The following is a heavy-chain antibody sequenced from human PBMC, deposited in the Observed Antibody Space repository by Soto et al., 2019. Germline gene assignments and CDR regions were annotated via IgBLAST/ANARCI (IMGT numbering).Heavy chain of an antibody. D-gene: IGHD6-13*01. CDR2: IDPSDSYT. CDR1: GYSFTSYW. CDR3: ARGGQQPPSR. V-gene: IGHV5-10-1*01. J-gene: IGHJ4*02. Sequence: GESLKISCKGSGYSFTSYWISWVRQMPGKGLEWMGRIDPSDSYTNYGPSFQGHVTISADKSISTAYLQWSSLKASDTAMYYCARGGQQPPSRWGQGTLVTVSS.